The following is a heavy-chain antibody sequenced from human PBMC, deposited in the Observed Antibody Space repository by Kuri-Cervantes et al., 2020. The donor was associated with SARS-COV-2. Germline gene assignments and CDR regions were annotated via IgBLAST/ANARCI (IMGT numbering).Heavy chain of an antibody. V-gene: IGHV3-15*01. CDR3: TTDRAITVRPLFDS. J-gene: IGHJ4*02. CDR1: GLTVNEAW. D-gene: IGHD6-6*01. Sequence: GESLKISCAVSGLTVNEAWMGWVRQAPGRGLEWVGRLKSKSDGGTPDYAAPVKGRFTISGDESKNTLNLQMYSLKTEDTALYYCTTDRAITVRPLFDSWGQGTLVTVSS. CDR2: LKSKSDGGTP.